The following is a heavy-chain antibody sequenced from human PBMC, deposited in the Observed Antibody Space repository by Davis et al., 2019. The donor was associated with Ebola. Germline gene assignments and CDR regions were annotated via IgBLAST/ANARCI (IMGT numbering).Heavy chain of an antibody. CDR1: GFTLGHYW. CDR2: IREDGSTQ. V-gene: IGHV3-7*03. CDR3: ARDTGTFYVDY. Sequence: LSLTCAASGFTLGHYWMTWIRQAPGKGLEWLANIREDGSTQAYVDSVRGRFTISRDNAKNSLYLQMNDLRAEDTAVYYCARDTGTFYVDYWGQGTLVTVSS. D-gene: IGHD1/OR15-1a*01. J-gene: IGHJ4*02.